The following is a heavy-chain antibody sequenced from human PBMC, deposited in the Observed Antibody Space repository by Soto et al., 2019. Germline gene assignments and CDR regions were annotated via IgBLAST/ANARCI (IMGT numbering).Heavy chain of an antibody. CDR2: IRSNSGSL. D-gene: IGHD6-13*01. CDR3: TKKIRLGAVGWGYGMDV. CDR1: GFSFDDYV. J-gene: IGHJ6*02. Sequence: EVQLVESGGDLVQPGRSLRLSCAASGFSFDDYVIHWVRQAPGKGLEWVSSIRSNSGSLGYADSVKGRFTISRDNAKNSLYLQMNNLRTEDTALYYCTKKIRLGAVGWGYGMDVWGQGTTVTVSS. V-gene: IGHV3-9*01.